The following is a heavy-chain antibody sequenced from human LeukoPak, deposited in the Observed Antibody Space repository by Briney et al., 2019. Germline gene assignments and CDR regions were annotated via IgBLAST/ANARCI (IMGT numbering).Heavy chain of an antibody. J-gene: IGHJ4*02. D-gene: IGHD6-13*01. CDR2: VPASGGST. V-gene: IGHV3-23*01. CDR1: GFTFSSYA. Sequence: GGSLRLSCAGSGFTFSSYAMSWVRQAPGKGLEWVSAVPASGGSTYYADSVKGRFSISRDNSKNTAYLQMNSLGPEDTAVYYCAKGSSSWYTFDFWGQGTLVTVSS. CDR3: AKGSSSWYTFDF.